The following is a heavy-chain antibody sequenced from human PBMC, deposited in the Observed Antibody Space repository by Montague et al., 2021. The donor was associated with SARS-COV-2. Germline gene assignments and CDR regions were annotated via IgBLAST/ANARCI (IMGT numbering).Heavy chain of an antibody. J-gene: IGHJ6*02. D-gene: IGHD3-3*01. CDR3: ARGPGAVIILAIYYYYGMDV. V-gene: IGHV4-34*01. CDR1: GGSFSGYY. CDR2: VNHSGST. Sequence: SETLSLTCAVYGGSFSGYYWSWIRQPPGKGLEWIGEVNHSGSTNYNPSLKSRVTISVDTPKNQFSPKLSSVTAADTAVYYCARGPGAVIILAIYYYYGMDVWGQGTTVTVSS.